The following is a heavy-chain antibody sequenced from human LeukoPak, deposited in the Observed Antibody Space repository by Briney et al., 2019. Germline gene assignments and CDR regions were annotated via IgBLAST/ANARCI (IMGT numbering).Heavy chain of an antibody. J-gene: IGHJ6*03. D-gene: IGHD3-22*01. Sequence: PSETLSLTCTVSGGSISSGGYYWRWIRQPPGKGLEWIGYIYHSGSTYYNPSLKSRVTISLDTSKNHFSLRLSSVTAADTAVYYCARGSVVYSLYYYYLDVWGKGTTVTISS. CDR1: GGSISSGGYY. V-gene: IGHV4-30-2*01. CDR2: IYHSGST. CDR3: ARGSVVYSLYYYYLDV.